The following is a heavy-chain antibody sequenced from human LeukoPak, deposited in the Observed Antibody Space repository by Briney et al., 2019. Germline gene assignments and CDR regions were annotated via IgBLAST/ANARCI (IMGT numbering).Heavy chain of an antibody. CDR3: ARASESHYDILTGHMEGGAFDI. V-gene: IGHV3-7*01. D-gene: IGHD3-9*01. CDR2: IKQDGSEK. CDR1: GFTFSSYW. Sequence: GGSLRLSCAASGFTFSSYWMSWVRQAPGKGLEWVANIKQDGSEKYYVDSVKGRFTISRDNAKNSLYLQMNSLRAEDTAVYYCARASESHYDILTGHMEGGAFDIWGQGTMVTVSS. J-gene: IGHJ3*02.